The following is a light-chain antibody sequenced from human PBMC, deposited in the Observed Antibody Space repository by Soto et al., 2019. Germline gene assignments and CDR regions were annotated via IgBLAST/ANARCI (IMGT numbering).Light chain of an antibody. V-gene: IGKV3-11*01. CDR2: DAA. CDR1: QSVNSY. Sequence: EIVLTQSPATLSLSPGERATLSCRASQSVNSYLAWYQQKPGQAPRLLIYDAANRATGIPARFSGSGSGTVFTLTISSLEPEVFAVYYCQQRGTWPLTFGGGTKVEIK. CDR3: QQRGTWPLT. J-gene: IGKJ4*01.